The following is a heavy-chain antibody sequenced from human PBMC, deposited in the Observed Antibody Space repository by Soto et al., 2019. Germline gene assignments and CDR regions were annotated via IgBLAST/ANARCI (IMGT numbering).Heavy chain of an antibody. CDR3: ETMEQQLGGYYYYYMDV. V-gene: IGHV3-48*01. Sequence: GGSLRLSCAASGFTFSSYSMNWVRQAPGKGLEWVSYISSSSSTIYYADSVKGRFTISRDNAKNSLYLQMNSLRAEDTAVYYCETMEQQLGGYYYYYMDVWGKGTTVTVSS. CDR2: ISSSSSTI. J-gene: IGHJ6*03. D-gene: IGHD6-13*01. CDR1: GFTFSSYS.